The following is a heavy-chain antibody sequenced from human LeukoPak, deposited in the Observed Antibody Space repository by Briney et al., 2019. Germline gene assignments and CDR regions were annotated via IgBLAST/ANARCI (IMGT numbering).Heavy chain of an antibody. V-gene: IGHV1-18*01. D-gene: IGHD1-26*01. J-gene: IGHJ3*02. Sequence: ASVKVSCKASGYTFTSYGISWVRQAPGQGLEWMGWISAYNGNTNYAQKLQGRVTMTTDTSTSTAYMELRSLRSDDTAVYYCARRSNSGSYDDAFDIWGRGTMVTVSS. CDR2: ISAYNGNT. CDR1: GYTFTSYG. CDR3: ARRSNSGSYDDAFDI.